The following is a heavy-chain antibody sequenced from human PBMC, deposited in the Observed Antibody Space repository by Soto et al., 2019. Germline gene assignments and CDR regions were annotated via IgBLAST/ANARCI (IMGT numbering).Heavy chain of an antibody. CDR3: ARSLWFGELL. V-gene: IGHV2-5*02. CDR1: GFSLSTRGVG. D-gene: IGHD3-10*01. CDR2: IYWDDDR. Sequence: QITLKESGPTLVKPTQTLTLTCSFSGFSLSTRGVGVGWIRQPPGKALEWLALIYWDDDRRYSPSLKSRLTIXXDTPKNQVVLTMTNMDPVDTATYYCARSLWFGELLWGQGTLVTVSS. J-gene: IGHJ4*02.